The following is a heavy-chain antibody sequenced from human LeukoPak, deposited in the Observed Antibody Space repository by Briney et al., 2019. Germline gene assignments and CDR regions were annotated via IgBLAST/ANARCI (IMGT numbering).Heavy chain of an antibody. CDR3: ARKIMVTNYDYYYGMDV. V-gene: IGHV3-48*02. Sequence: PGGSLRLSCAASGFTFSSYSMNWVRQAPGKGLEWVSYISSSSSTIYYADSVKGRFTISRDNAKNSLYLQMNSLRDEDTAVYYCARKIMVTNYDYYYGMDVWGQGTTVTVSS. CDR1: GFTFSSYS. CDR2: ISSSSSTI. J-gene: IGHJ6*02. D-gene: IGHD2-21*02.